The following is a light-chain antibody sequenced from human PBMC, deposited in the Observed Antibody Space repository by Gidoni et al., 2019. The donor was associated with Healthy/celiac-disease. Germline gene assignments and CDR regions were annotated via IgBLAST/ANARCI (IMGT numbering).Light chain of an antibody. CDR2: WAS. J-gene: IGKJ2*01. CDR1: QSVLYSSHNKNY. CDR3: QQYYSTPLYT. V-gene: IGKV4-1*01. Sequence: DIVITQSPDSLAVSPRERATINCKSSQSVLYSSHNKNYLAWYPQKPGQPPTLLIYWASTRESGVPDRFSGSGFGTDFTLTISSLQAEDVAVYYCQQYYSTPLYTFGQGTKLEIK.